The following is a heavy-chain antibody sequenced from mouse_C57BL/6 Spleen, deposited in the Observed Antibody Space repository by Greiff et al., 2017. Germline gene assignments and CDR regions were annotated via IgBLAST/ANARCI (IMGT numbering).Heavy chain of an antibody. CDR1: GFNIKDYY. D-gene: IGHD1-1*01. J-gene: IGHJ1*03. V-gene: IGHV14-2*01. CDR3: AHCYGSSYWDFDV. CDR2: IDPEDGDT. Sequence: VQLQQSGAELVKPGASVKLSCTASGFNIKDYYMHWVKQRTEQGLEWIGRIDPEDGDTKYDPKFQGKATITADTSSNTAYLQLSSLTSEYTAVYYCAHCYGSSYWDFDVWGTGTTVTVAS.